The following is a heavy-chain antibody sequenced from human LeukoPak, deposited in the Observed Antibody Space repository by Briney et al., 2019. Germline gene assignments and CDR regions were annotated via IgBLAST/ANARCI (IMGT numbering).Heavy chain of an antibody. CDR3: AELGITMIGGV. V-gene: IGHV3-20*04. CDR2: INWSGGST. D-gene: IGHD3-10*02. Sequence: PGGSLRLSCAASGFTFDDYGMSWVRQGPGKGLEWVSGINWSGGSTGYADPVKGRFTISRDNAKNSLYLQMNSLRAEDTAVYYCAELGITMIGGVWGKGTTVTISS. J-gene: IGHJ6*04. CDR1: GFTFDDYG.